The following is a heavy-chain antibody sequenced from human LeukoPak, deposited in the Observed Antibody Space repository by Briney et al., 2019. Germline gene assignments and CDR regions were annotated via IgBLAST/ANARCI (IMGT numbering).Heavy chain of an antibody. CDR1: SGSLSSYY. V-gene: IGHV4-34*01. D-gene: IGHD6-25*01. J-gene: IGHJ6*03. CDR3: ARRSRFVRQQRPGRYYYYMDV. CDR2: INHSGST. Sequence: SETLSLTCTVSSGSLSSYYWSWIRQPPGKGLEWIGEINHSGSTNYNPSLKSRVTISVDTSKNQFSLKLSSVTGADTAVYYCARRSRFVRQQRPGRYYYYMDVWGKGTTVTISS.